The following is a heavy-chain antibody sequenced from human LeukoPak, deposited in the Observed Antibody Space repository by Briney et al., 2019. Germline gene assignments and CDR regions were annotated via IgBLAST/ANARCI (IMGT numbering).Heavy chain of an antibody. Sequence: GGSLRLSCAASGFTFSDYAMSWVRQAPGKGLEWVSAIIGSGGSGASAYYADSVKGRFTISRDNSKNTLYLQMNSLRAEDTAVYYCTTETAAGGMTTVTTSWFDPWGQGTLVTVSS. V-gene: IGHV3-23*01. CDR3: TTETAAGGMTTVTTSWFDP. CDR1: GFTFSDYA. J-gene: IGHJ5*02. D-gene: IGHD4-17*01. CDR2: IIGSGGSGASA.